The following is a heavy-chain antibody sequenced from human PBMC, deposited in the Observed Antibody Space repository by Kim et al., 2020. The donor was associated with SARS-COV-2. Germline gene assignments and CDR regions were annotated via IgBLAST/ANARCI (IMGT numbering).Heavy chain of an antibody. J-gene: IGHJ6*02. Sequence: ASVKVSCKASGYTFTSYDINWVRQATGQGLEWMGWMNPNSGNTGYAQKFQGRVTMTRNTSISTAYMELSSLRSEDTAVYYCASTVTNYYYYYGMDVWGQGTTVTVSS. D-gene: IGHD4-17*01. CDR3: ASTVTNYYYYYGMDV. CDR1: GYTFTSYD. CDR2: MNPNSGNT. V-gene: IGHV1-8*02.